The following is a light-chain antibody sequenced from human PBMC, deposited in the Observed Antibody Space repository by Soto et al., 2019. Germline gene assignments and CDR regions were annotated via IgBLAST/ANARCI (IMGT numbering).Light chain of an antibody. CDR1: SSNIGSNT. J-gene: IGLJ1*01. CDR3: EAWDDSRNGPV. V-gene: IGLV1-44*01. CDR2: SNN. Sequence: QSVLTQPPSASGTPGQRVTISCSGSSSNIGSNTVNWYQQLPGTAPKLLIYSNNQRPSGVPDRFSGSKPGTSASLAISGLQSEEEADYYCEAWDDSRNGPVFGTGTKVTVL.